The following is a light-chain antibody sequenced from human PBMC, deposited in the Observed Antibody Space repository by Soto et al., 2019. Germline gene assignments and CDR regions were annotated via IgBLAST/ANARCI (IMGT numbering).Light chain of an antibody. J-gene: IGKJ2*01. CDR3: QQYNNCPHA. Sequence: EIVMTQSPATLSVSPGERATLSCRASQSVSSDLAWYQQKPGRAPRLLIYGASTRATGIPARFSGSGSGTDFTLTISSLQSEDFAVYYCQQYNNCPHAFGQGTKLEIK. V-gene: IGKV3-15*01. CDR1: QSVSSD. CDR2: GAS.